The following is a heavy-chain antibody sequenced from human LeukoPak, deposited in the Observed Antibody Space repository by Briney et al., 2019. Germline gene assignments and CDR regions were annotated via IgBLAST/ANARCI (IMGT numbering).Heavy chain of an antibody. J-gene: IGHJ6*03. CDR2: IYTRGST. V-gene: IGHV4-4*09. CDR3: ASSSYDFWSAPPGYYYMDV. D-gene: IGHD3-3*01. CDR1: GGSISSYY. Sequence: SETLSLTCTVSGGSISSYYWSWIRQPPGKGLEWIGYIYTRGSTNHNPSLKSRVTISVDTSKNQFSLKLSSVTAADTAVYYCASSSYDFWSAPPGYYYMDVWGKGTTVTVSS.